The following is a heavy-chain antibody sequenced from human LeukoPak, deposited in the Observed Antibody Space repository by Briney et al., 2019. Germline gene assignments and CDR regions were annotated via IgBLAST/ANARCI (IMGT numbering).Heavy chain of an antibody. J-gene: IGHJ4*02. Sequence: QTGGSLRLSCAASGFTFSNYAMTWVRQAPGEGLELVSFISAIGRNRDYAHPVKGRLTISRDNAENTLSLLMNSLRAEDTATYSCAKLVGTGTTPTDYWGQGTLVTVSS. CDR1: GFTFSNYA. D-gene: IGHD1-1*01. CDR3: AKLVGTGTTPTDY. CDR2: ISAIGRNR. V-gene: IGHV3-23*01.